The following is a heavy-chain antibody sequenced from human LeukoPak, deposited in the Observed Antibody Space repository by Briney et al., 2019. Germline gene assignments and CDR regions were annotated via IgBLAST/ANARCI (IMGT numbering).Heavy chain of an antibody. CDR3: AREYDFWSGYPPRAMDV. J-gene: IGHJ6*03. CDR1: GFTFDDYA. CDR2: ISGDGSST. D-gene: IGHD3-3*01. V-gene: IGHV3-43*02. Sequence: GGSLRLSCAASGFTFDDYAMHWVRQAPGKGLEWVSLISGDGSSTYYADSVKGRFTISRDNAKNSLYLQMNSLRAEDTALYYCAREYDFWSGYPPRAMDVWGKGTTVTVSS.